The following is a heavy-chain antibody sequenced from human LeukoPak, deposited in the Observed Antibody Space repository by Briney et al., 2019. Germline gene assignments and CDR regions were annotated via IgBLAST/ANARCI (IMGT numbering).Heavy chain of an antibody. J-gene: IGHJ4*02. Sequence: SETLSLTCTVSGGSTSSGDYYWSWIRQPPGKGLEWTGYIYYSGSTYYNPSLKSRVTISVDTSKNQFSLKLSSVTAADTAVYYCARVFMGIDYWGQGTLVTVSS. CDR2: IYYSGST. V-gene: IGHV4-30-4*08. D-gene: IGHD7-27*01. CDR3: ARVFMGIDY. CDR1: GGSTSSGDYY.